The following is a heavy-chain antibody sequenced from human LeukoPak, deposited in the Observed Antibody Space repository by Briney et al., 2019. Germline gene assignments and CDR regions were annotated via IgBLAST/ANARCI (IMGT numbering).Heavy chain of an antibody. J-gene: IGHJ4*02. Sequence: SVKVSCKASGGTSSSYAISWVRQAPGQGLEWMGRIIPIFGIANYAQKFQGRVTITADKSTSTAYMELSSLRSEDTAVYYCARDSDTVTREYYFDYWGQGTLVTVSS. CDR3: ARDSDTVTREYYFDY. CDR1: GGTSSSYA. V-gene: IGHV1-69*04. CDR2: IIPIFGIA. D-gene: IGHD4-11*01.